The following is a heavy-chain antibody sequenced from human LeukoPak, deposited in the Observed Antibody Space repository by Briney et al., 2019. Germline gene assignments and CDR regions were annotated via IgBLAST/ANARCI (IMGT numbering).Heavy chain of an antibody. J-gene: IGHJ3*02. CDR2: IYHSGST. Sequence: RSSETLSLTCAVSGGSISSGGYSWSWIRQPPGKGLEWIGYIYHSGSTYYNPSLKSRVTISVDRSKNQFSLKLSSLTAADTAVYXXXXXXXXXXYDSSGYYHAFDIWGQGTMVTVSS. V-gene: IGHV4-30-2*01. CDR1: GGSISSGGYS. D-gene: IGHD3-22*01. CDR3: XXXXXXXXYDSSGYYHAFDI.